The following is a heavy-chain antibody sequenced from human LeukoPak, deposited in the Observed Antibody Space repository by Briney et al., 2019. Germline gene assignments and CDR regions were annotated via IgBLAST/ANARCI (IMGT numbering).Heavy chain of an antibody. J-gene: IGHJ4*02. D-gene: IGHD5-12*01. CDR2: IYYSGST. CDR3: ARVGRYGGYVRDY. V-gene: IGHV4-59*12. Sequence: SGTLSLTCTVSGGSISSYYWSWIRQPPGKGLEWIGYIYYSGSTNYNPSLKSRVTISVDKSKNQFSLKLSSVTAADTAVYYCARVGRYGGYVRDYWGQGTLVTVSS. CDR1: GGSISSYY.